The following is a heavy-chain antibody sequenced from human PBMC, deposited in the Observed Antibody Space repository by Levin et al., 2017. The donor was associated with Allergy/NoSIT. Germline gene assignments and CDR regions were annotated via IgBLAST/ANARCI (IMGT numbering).Heavy chain of an antibody. CDR2: ISSDGAQK. Sequence: GGSLRLSCAASGFTFSSYAIHWVRQAPGKGLEWVAVISSDGAQKYYADAVKGRFSIFRDNSENTVFLQMNSLRAEDTAMFYCVVPYGSGSTAYYFDYWGQGTLVTVS. V-gene: IGHV3-30-3*01. J-gene: IGHJ4*02. CDR3: VVPYGSGSTAYYFDY. D-gene: IGHD6-19*01. CDR1: GFTFSSYA.